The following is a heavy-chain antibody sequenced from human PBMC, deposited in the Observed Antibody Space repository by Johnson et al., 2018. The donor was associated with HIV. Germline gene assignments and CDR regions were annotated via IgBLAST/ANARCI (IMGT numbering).Heavy chain of an antibody. CDR3: ATDIVVVLALGGDAFDI. CDR2: INQDGSEK. CDR1: GFPFSSFW. V-gene: IGHV3-7*01. J-gene: IGHJ3*02. D-gene: IGHD2-2*01. Sequence: VQLVESGGGVVQPGRSLRLSCAVSGFPFSSFWLHWVRQTPGKGLEWVANINQDGSEKYYVDSARGRFTISRDNAKNSLYLQMSSLRAEDTAVYYCATDIVVVLALGGDAFDIWGQGTMVIVSS.